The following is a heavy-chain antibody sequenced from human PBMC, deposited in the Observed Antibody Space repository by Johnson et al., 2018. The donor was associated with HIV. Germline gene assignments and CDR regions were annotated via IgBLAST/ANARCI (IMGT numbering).Heavy chain of an antibody. Sequence: QVQLVESGGGVVQPGGSLRLSCAASGFIFRNYGMHWVRQAPGNGLEWVSFIRFDGSSKYYADSVKGRFTISRDNSKNTLYLQMNSLRAEDTAVYYCAKASDAFDFWGQGTMVTVSS. J-gene: IGHJ3*01. CDR2: IRFDGSSK. CDR3: AKASDAFDF. V-gene: IGHV3-30*02. CDR1: GFIFRNYG.